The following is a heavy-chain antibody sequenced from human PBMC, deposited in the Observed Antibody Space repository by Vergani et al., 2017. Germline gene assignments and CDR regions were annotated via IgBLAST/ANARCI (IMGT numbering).Heavy chain of an antibody. D-gene: IGHD6-19*01. V-gene: IGHV5-10-1*01. CDR2: IDPSDSYT. Sequence: EVQLVQSGAEVKKPGESLRISCKGSGYSFTSYWISWVRQMPGKGLEWMGRIDPSDSYTNYSPSFQGHVTISADKSISTAYLQWSSLKASDTAMYYCARRGLPGQWLVPRDAFDIWGQGTMVTVSS. CDR1: GYSFTSYW. CDR3: ARRGLPGQWLVPRDAFDI. J-gene: IGHJ3*02.